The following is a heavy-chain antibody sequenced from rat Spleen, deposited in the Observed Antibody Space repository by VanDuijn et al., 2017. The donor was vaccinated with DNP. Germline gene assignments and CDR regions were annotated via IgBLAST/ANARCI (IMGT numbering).Heavy chain of an antibody. V-gene: IGHV5S23*01. J-gene: IGHJ3*01. D-gene: IGHD4-3*01. Sequence: EVQLVESGGGLVPPGRSQKLSCAASGFTFSDYAMAWVRQAPGKGLEWIASISTDGGSTYYPDSVKGRFTISRENAENTIYLQMNSLRSEDTATYYCAKGSGGFAYWGQGTLVTVSS. CDR3: AKGSGGFAY. CDR1: GFTFSDYA. CDR2: ISTDGGST.